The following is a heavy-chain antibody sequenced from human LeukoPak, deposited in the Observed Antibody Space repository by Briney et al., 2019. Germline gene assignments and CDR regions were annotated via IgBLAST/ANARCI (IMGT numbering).Heavy chain of an antibody. J-gene: IGHJ4*02. CDR1: GFTFSSYA. CDR3: AAWGYDILTGYYRDY. V-gene: IGHV3-30-3*01. Sequence: GGSLRLSCAASGFTFSSYAMHWVRQAPGKGLEWVAVISYDGSNKYYADSVKGRFTISRDNAKNSLYLQMNSLRAEDTAVYYCAAWGYDILTGYYRDYWGQGTLVTVSS. CDR2: ISYDGSNK. D-gene: IGHD3-9*01.